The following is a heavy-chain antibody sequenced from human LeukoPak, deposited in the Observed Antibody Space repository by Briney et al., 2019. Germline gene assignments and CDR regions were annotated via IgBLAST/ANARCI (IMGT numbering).Heavy chain of an antibody. CDR1: GYTFTSYG. J-gene: IGHJ3*02. D-gene: IGHD6-19*01. V-gene: IGHV1-18*01. Sequence: ASVKVSCKASGYTFTSYGISWVRQAPGQGLEWMGWISAYNGNTNYAQKLQGRVTMTTDTSTSTAYMELRSLRSDDTAVYYCAREIESYSIGSPDAFDMWGERTMVTVSS. CDR2: ISAYNGNT. CDR3: AREIESYSIGSPDAFDM.